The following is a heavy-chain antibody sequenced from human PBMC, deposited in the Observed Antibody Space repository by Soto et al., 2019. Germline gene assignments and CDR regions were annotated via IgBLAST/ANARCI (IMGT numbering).Heavy chain of an antibody. Sequence: SGPTLVKPTQTLTLTCTFSGFSLITSGVGVGWIRQPPGKALEWLAVVYWDDDKRYSQSLKSRLSITTDTSKNQVILTMTNMDPVDTATYYCAAATYYDFQSGFGGGFDPWGQGTLVTVSS. CDR2: VYWDDDK. CDR3: AAATYYDFQSGFGGGFDP. D-gene: IGHD3-3*01. CDR1: GFSLITSGVG. J-gene: IGHJ5*02. V-gene: IGHV2-5*02.